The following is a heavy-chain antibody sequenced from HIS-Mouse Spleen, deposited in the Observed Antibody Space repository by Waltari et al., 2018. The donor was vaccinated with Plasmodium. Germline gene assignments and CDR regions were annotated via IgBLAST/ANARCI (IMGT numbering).Heavy chain of an antibody. V-gene: IGHV1-2*02. J-gene: IGHJ1*01. CDR2: INPNSGGT. Sequence: QVQLVQSGAEVKKPGASVKVSCKASGYTFTGYYMHWVRQAPGQGLEWMGWINPNSGGTNYAQKFQGRVTMTRDTSISTAYMELSRLRSDDTAVYHCARVLGYKAAAGTFVEYFQHWGQGTLVTVSS. D-gene: IGHD6-13*01. CDR3: ARVLGYKAAAGTFVEYFQH. CDR1: GYTFTGYY.